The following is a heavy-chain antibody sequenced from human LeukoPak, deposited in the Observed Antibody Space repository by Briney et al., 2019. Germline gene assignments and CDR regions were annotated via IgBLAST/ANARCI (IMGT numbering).Heavy chain of an antibody. CDR2: ISSSGSTI. V-gene: IGHV3-48*04. D-gene: IGHD3-3*01. J-gene: IGHJ6*03. Sequence: GGSLRLSCAASGFTFSSYSMNWVRQAPGKGLEWVSYISSSGSTIYYADSVKGRFTISRDNAKNSLYLQMNSLRAEDTAVYYCARGGDFWSGYYFYYYYMDVWGKGTTVTVSS. CDR3: ARGGDFWSGYYFYYYYMDV. CDR1: GFTFSSYS.